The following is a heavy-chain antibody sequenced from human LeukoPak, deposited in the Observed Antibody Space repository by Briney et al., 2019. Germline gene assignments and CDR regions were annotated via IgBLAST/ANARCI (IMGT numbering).Heavy chain of an antibody. J-gene: IGHJ4*02. V-gene: IGHV3-7*01. CDR2: IKEDGRQK. CDR1: GFTFSTYW. Sequence: PGGSLRLSCAASGFTFSTYWMTWVRQAPGKGLEWVANIKEDGRQKYYVESVKGRFTISRDQAKNSVYLQMNSLRAEDTAVYYCSRDPGRGFDSWGQGTPVTVSA. CDR3: SRDPGRGFDS. D-gene: IGHD1-14*01.